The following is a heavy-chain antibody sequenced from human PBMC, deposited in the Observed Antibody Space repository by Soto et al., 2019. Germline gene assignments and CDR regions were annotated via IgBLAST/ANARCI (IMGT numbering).Heavy chain of an antibody. CDR2: FDPEDGET. CDR1: GYTLTELS. CDR3: ATGSQSHSSGYNWFDP. D-gene: IGHD6-19*01. J-gene: IGHJ5*02. V-gene: IGHV1-24*01. Sequence: ASVKVSCKVSGYTLTELSMHWVRQAPGKGLEWMGGFDPEDGETIYAQKFQGRVTMTEDTSTDTAYMELSSLRSEDTAVYYCATGSQSHSSGYNWFDPRGQRTLVTVSA.